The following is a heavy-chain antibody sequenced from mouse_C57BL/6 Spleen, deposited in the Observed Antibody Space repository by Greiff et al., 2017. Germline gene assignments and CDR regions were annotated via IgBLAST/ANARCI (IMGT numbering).Heavy chain of an antibody. J-gene: IGHJ3*01. CDR2: IDPETGGT. V-gene: IGHV1-15*01. CDR1: GYTFTDYE. CDR3: TRRGIYDGYRGFAY. Sequence: QVQLQQSGAELVRPGASVTLSCKASGYTFTDYEMHWVKQTPVHGLEWIGAIDPETGGTAYNQKFKGKAILTADKSSSTAYMELRSLTSEDSAVYYCTRRGIYDGYRGFAYWGQGTLVTVSA. D-gene: IGHD2-3*01.